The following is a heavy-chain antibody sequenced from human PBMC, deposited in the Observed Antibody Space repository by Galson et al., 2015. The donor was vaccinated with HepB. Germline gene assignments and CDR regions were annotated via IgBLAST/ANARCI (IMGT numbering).Heavy chain of an antibody. Sequence: SVKVSCKASGYTFTSYGISWVRQAPGQGLEWMGWISAYNGNTNYAQKLQGRVTMTTDTSTSTAYMELRSLRSDDTAVYYCASSGYCSSTSCYWDYWGQGTLVTVSS. CDR1: GYTFTSYG. CDR3: ASSGYCSSTSCYWDY. V-gene: IGHV1-18*04. J-gene: IGHJ4*02. CDR2: ISAYNGNT. D-gene: IGHD2-2*03.